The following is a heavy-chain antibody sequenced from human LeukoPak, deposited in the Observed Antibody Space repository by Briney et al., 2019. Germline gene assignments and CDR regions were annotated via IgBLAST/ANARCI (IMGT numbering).Heavy chain of an antibody. CDR1: GNTFTSYY. J-gene: IGHJ4*02. D-gene: IGHD3/OR15-3a*01. CDR2: INPSGGHT. CDR3: ARVRDFGLLVDY. V-gene: IGHV1-46*01. Sequence: GASVKVSCKASGNTFTSYYMHWVRQAPGQGLEWMGIINPSGGHTNYAQKFQGRVTMTRDTSTSTVYMELSSLRSEDTAVYYCARVRDFGLLVDYWGQGTLVTVSS.